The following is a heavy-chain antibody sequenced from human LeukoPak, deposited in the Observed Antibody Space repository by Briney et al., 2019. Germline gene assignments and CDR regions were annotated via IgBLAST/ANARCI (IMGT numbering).Heavy chain of an antibody. CDR1: GFSFSSYD. D-gene: IGHD3-10*01. Sequence: GGSLRLSCAASGFSFSSYDMNWVRQAPGKGLEWVSSISSSSTYIHYADSVKGRFTISRDNAKNSLYLQMNSLRAEDTAVYYCATDINTYIRGWYWGQGSLVTVSS. J-gene: IGHJ4*02. CDR3: ATDINTYIRGWY. CDR2: ISSSSTYI. V-gene: IGHV3-21*01.